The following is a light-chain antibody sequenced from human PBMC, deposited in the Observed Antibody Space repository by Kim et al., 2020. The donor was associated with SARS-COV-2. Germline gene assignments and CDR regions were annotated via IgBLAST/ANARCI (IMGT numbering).Light chain of an antibody. Sequence: ATINRKTSQSVLYNSNNKNFLAWYQQKPGRPPKLLIYWASTRESGVPDRFSGSGSGTDFTLTISSLQAEDVAVYYCQQYYDPPRAFGQGTKVDIK. V-gene: IGKV4-1*01. CDR3: QQYYDPPRA. CDR1: QSVLYNSNNKNF. CDR2: WAS. J-gene: IGKJ1*01.